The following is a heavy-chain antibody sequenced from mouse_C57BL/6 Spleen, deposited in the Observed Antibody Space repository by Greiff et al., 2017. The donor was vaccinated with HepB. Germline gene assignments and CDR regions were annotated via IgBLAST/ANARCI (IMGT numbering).Heavy chain of an antibody. CDR2: ISSGGSYT. D-gene: IGHD1-1*01. CDR3: ARIRGHTGYYFDY. V-gene: IGHV5-6*01. Sequence: EVHLVESGGDLVKPGGSLKLSCAASGFTFSSYGMSWVRQTPDKRLEWVATISSGGSYTYYPDSVKGRFTISRDNAKNTLYLQMSSLKSEDTAMYYCARIRGHTGYYFDYWGQGTTLTVSS. CDR1: GFTFSSYG. J-gene: IGHJ2*01.